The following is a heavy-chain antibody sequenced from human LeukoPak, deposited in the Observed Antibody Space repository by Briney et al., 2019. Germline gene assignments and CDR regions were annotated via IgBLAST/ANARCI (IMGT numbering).Heavy chain of an antibody. CDR1: GYTFTSYY. Sequence: RASVKVSCKASGYTFTSYYMHWVRQAPGQGLEWMGIINPSGGSTSYAQKFQGRVTMTRDTSTSTAYMELRSLRSDDTAVYYCARVWVGYTDWGQGTLVTVSS. CDR2: INPSGGST. J-gene: IGHJ4*02. V-gene: IGHV1-46*01. D-gene: IGHD5-24*01. CDR3: ARVWVGYTD.